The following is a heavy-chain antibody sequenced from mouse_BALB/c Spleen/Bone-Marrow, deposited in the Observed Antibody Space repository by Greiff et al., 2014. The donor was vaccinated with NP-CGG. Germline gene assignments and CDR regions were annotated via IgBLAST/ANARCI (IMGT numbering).Heavy chain of an antibody. CDR3: TRGDGYGGFAY. D-gene: IGHD2-2*01. CDR1: GYSFTTYW. V-gene: IGHV1-61*01. Sequence: VQLQQSGAELVRPGASVKLSCKTSGYSFTTYWMNWVKQRPGQGLEWIGMIHPSDSETNLNQKFKDKATLTVDKSSNTAYMQLNSPTSEDSAVYYCTRGDGYGGFAYWGQGTLVTVSA. CDR2: IHPSDSET. J-gene: IGHJ3*01.